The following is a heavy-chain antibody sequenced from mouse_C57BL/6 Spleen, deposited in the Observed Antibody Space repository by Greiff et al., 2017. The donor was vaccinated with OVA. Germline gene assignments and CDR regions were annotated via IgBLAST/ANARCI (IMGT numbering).Heavy chain of an antibody. CDR2: IDPETGGT. J-gene: IGHJ3*01. CDR1: GYTFTDYE. Sequence: VQLQQSGAELVRPGASVTLSCKASGYTFTDYEMHWVKQTPVHGLEWIGAIDPETGGTAYNQKFKGKAILTADKSSSTTYMELRSLTSEDSAVYYGTSPYYSNRNWFAYWGQGTLVTVSA. CDR3: TSPYYSNRNWFAY. D-gene: IGHD2-5*01. V-gene: IGHV1-15*01.